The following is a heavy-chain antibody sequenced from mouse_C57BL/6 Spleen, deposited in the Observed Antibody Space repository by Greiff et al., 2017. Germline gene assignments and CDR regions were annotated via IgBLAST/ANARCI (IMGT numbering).Heavy chain of an antibody. CDR2: IYPGSGST. CDR1: GYSFTSFC. D-gene: IGHD2-4*01. J-gene: IGHJ3*01. CDR3: ARVSYDCDDSLLAY. Sequence: QVQLKQSGAELVKPGASVKMSCKASGYSFTSFCITWVKQRPGQGLEWIGDIYPGSGSTNYNEKFKSKATLTVDTSSSTAYMQLSSLTSEDSAVYYCARVSYDCDDSLLAYWGQGTPVTVSA. V-gene: IGHV1-55*01.